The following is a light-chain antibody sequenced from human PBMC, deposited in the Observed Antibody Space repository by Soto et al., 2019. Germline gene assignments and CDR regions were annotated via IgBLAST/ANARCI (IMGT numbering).Light chain of an antibody. V-gene: IGKV1-39*01. J-gene: IGKJ1*01. Sequence: DIQMTQSPSSLSASVGDRVTITCRESQGISTYLNWYQQKPGKAPKLLIYAASSLQSGVPSRFSGSGSETGFTLTISSLQPEDFATYSCQQSYSTTWTFGQGTKVEIK. CDR1: QGISTY. CDR3: QQSYSTTWT. CDR2: AAS.